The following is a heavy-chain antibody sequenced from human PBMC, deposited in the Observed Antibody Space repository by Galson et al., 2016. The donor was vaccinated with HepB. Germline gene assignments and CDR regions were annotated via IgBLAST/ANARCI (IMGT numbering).Heavy chain of an antibody. J-gene: IGHJ6*02. Sequence: SLRLSCAASGFTLSNYAMNWVRQAPGKGLERVSYISAGSSTIYYADSVKGRFTISRDNAKNVVYLQMFSLRDGDTAAYYCARDLTNTQVWSWGAPKSYYLGMDVWGQGTTVTVSS. CDR2: ISAGSSTI. D-gene: IGHD2-21*01. V-gene: IGHV3-48*02. CDR3: ARDLTNTQVWSWGAPKSYYLGMDV. CDR1: GFTLSNYA.